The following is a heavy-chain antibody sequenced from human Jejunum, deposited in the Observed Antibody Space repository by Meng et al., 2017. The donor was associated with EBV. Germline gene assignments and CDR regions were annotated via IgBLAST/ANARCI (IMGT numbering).Heavy chain of an antibody. Sequence: QLVDSGGGCVQLRGSLGLSCAASGFMFSNYWMHWVRQVPGKGLVWVSRINNDGSDTIYADSVKGRFTTSRDNAKNTLYLQMNSLRIEDTAVYFCARDKPHNWFDPWGQGTLVTVSS. V-gene: IGHV3-74*01. CDR1: GFMFSNYW. CDR3: ARDKPHNWFDP. CDR2: INNDGSDT. J-gene: IGHJ5*02.